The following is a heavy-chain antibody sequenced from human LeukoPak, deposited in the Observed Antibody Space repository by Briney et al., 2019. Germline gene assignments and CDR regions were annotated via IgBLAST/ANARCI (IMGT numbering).Heavy chain of an antibody. CDR1: GGSISSYY. CDR2: IYYSGST. CDR3: ASTSNRYAFDY. V-gene: IGHV4-59*08. J-gene: IGHJ4*02. Sequence: SETLSLTCTVSGGSISSYYWSCIRQPPGKGLEWIGYIYYSGSTNYNPSLKSRVTISVDTSKNQSSLKLSSVTAADTAVYYCASTSNRYAFDYWGQGTLVTVSS. D-gene: IGHD4-11*01.